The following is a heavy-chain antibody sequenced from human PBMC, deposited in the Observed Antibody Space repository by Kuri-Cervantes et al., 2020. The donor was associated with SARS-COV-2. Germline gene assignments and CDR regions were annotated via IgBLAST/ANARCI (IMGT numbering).Heavy chain of an antibody. CDR2: ISASNGDT. V-gene: IGHV1-18*01. J-gene: IGHJ4*02. CDR3: ASFPNEYSRQIEDY. D-gene: IGHD6-6*01. Sequence: ASVKVSCKASGYTFITYGVSWVRQAPGQGLKWMAWISASNGDTRYAQKFQDRVTMTTDTSTSTAYMELSSLRSEDTAVYYCASFPNEYSRQIEDYWGQGTLVTVSS. CDR1: GYTFITYG.